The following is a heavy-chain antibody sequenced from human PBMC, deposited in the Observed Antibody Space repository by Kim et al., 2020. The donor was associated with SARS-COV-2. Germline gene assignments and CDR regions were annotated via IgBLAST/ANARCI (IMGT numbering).Heavy chain of an antibody. Sequence: QKCQGRRTMTRDTSTSTVYMELSSLRSEDTAVYYCARDSIAAAAPFDYWGQGTLVTVSS. V-gene: IGHV1-46*01. CDR3: ARDSIAAAAPFDY. J-gene: IGHJ4*02. D-gene: IGHD6-13*01.